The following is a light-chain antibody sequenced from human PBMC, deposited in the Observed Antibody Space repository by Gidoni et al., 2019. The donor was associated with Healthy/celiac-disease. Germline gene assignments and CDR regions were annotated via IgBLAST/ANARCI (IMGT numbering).Light chain of an antibody. V-gene: IGKV3-15*01. CDR3: QQYNNWPIPSRT. CDR2: GAS. Sequence: EILMTQSPATLSVSPGERATLSCRASQSVSSNLAWYQQKPGQAPRLLIYGASTRATGIPARFSGSGSGTEFTLTISSLQSEDFAVYYCQQYNNWPIPSRTFGQGTKVEIK. CDR1: QSVSSN. J-gene: IGKJ1*01.